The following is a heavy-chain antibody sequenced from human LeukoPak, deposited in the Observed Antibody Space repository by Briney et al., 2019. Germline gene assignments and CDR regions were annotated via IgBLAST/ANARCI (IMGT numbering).Heavy chain of an antibody. CDR1: ADAFTGYY. V-gene: IGHV1-2*02. J-gene: IGHJ5*02. CDR3: ARAPGHWNFRLDP. Sequence: ASVKVSCKAPADAFTGYYIHWVRQAPGQGLEWMGWLNPYSGGAKYAQKFQGRVTLTGDTSISTAYLGLSSLRPDDTAIYYCARAPGHWNFRLDPWGQGTLVTVSS. D-gene: IGHD1-7*01. CDR2: LNPYSGGA.